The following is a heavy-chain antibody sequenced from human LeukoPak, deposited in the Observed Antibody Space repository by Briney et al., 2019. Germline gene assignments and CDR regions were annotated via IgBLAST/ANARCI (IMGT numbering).Heavy chain of an antibody. CDR1: GFTFSNYA. D-gene: IGHD5-12*01. Sequence: GGSLRLSCAASGFTFSNYAMSWVRQAPGKGLEWVSAIVGSGYTTYYADSVKGRFTISRDNSKNTVYLQMKSLRAEDTAVYYCAKGGGYEAQYYYYYLDVWGKGTTVTISS. CDR3: AKGGGYEAQYYYYYLDV. J-gene: IGHJ6*03. V-gene: IGHV3-23*01. CDR2: IVGSGYTT.